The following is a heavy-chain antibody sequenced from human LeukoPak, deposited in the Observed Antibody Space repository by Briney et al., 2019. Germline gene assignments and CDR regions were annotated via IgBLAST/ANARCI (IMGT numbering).Heavy chain of an antibody. J-gene: IGHJ4*02. CDR3: ARDSGSGAVDY. CDR1: GFTFSSYA. Sequence: LPGGSLRLSCAASGFTFSSYAMHWVRQAPGKGLEWVAVISYDGSNKYYADSVKGRFTISRDNSKNTLYLQMNSLRAEDTAVYYCARDSGSGAVDYWGQGTLVTVSS. D-gene: IGHD2-15*01. CDR2: ISYDGSNK. V-gene: IGHV3-30-3*01.